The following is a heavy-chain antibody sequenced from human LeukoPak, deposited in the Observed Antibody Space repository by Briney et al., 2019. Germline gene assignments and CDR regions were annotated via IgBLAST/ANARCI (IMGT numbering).Heavy chain of an antibody. CDR3: ARVGDYYDSSGYFPFDY. D-gene: IGHD3-22*01. V-gene: IGHV1-8*01. CDR2: MNPNSGNT. CDR1: GYTFTSYD. J-gene: IGHJ4*02. Sequence: GASVKVSCKASGYTFTSYDINWVRQATGQGLERMGWMNPNSGNTGYAQKFQGRVTMTRNTSISTAYMELSSLRSEDTAVYYCARVGDYYDSSGYFPFDYWGQGTLVTVSS.